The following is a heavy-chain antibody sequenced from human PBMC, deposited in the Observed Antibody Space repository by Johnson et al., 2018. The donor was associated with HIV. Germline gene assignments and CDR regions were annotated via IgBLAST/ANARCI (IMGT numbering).Heavy chain of an antibody. CDR2: ISYDGSKK. J-gene: IGHJ3*01. CDR1: GFTFSSYA. Sequence: QVQLVESGGGVVQPGRSLRLSCAASGFTFSSYAMHWVRQAPGKGLEWVAVISYDGSKKYYPDSVKGRFTISRDNSKNTLYLQMDSLRAEDTAVYFCAKYQDRSAHDYDFDLWGQGTMVTVSS. D-gene: IGHD2-2*01. CDR3: AKYQDRSAHDYDFDL. V-gene: IGHV3-30*04.